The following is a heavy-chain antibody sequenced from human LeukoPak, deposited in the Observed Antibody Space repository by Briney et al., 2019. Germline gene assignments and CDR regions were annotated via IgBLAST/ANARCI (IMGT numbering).Heavy chain of an antibody. Sequence: GGSLRLSCAASGFTFSRHAMHWVRQAPGKGLEWVALIWYDGSNKYYADSVKGRFTISRDNSKNTLYLQMNSLRAEDTAVYYCAKAGYSSGWYFQDYWGQGTLVTVSS. CDR1: GFTFSRHA. J-gene: IGHJ4*02. CDR3: AKAGYSSGWYFQDY. CDR2: IWYDGSNK. V-gene: IGHV3-30*02. D-gene: IGHD6-19*01.